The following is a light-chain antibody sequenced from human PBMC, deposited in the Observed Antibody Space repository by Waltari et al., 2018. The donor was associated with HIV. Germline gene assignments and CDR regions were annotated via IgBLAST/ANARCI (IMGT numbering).Light chain of an antibody. CDR2: RDN. CDR3: AAWDDSLRGSYV. CDR1: SFNIGRNF. V-gene: IGLV1-47*01. J-gene: IGLJ1*01. Sequence: QSVLTQPPSASGTPGQGVTISCSGSSFNIGRNFVSWYQQLPGTAPKVLIFRDNQRPSGVPDRFSGSKSGASASLAISGLRSEDEADYYCAAWDDSLRGSYVFGPGTKVTVL.